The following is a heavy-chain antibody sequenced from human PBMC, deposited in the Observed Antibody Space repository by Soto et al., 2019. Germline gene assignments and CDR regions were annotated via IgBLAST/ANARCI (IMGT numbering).Heavy chain of an antibody. V-gene: IGHV3-23*01. D-gene: IGHD4-17*01. CDR1: GFTFSSYA. CDR2: ISGSGGST. J-gene: IGHJ6*02. Sequence: EVQLLESGGGLVQPGGSLRLSCAASGFTFSSYAMSWVRQAPGKGLEWVSAISGSGGSTYYADSVKGRFTISRDNSKNTLYLQMNSLRAEDTAVYYCAKDGRATVTTDYYYGMDVWGQGTTVTVSS. CDR3: AKDGRATVTTDYYYGMDV.